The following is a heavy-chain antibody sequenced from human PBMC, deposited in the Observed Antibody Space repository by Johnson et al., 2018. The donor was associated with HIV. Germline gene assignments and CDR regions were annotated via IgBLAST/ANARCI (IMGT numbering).Heavy chain of an antibody. CDR2: IYSGDST. CDR3: ARGDPDLRYFDWLGAFDM. D-gene: IGHD3-9*01. CDR1: GLTVSSND. V-gene: IGHV3-66*01. Sequence: EVQLVESGGGLVQPGGSLRLSCAASGLTVSSNDINWVRQAPGKGLEWVAIIYSGDSTYYADSLEGRFTISRDNAKNSLYLQMNSLRAEDTAVYYCARGDPDLRYFDWLGAFDMWGQGTVVTVSS. J-gene: IGHJ3*02.